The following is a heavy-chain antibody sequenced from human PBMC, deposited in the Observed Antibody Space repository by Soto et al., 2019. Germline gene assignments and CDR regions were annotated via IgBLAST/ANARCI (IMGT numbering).Heavy chain of an antibody. CDR3: ATDGGVVPQWLYFHS. D-gene: IGHD6-19*01. CDR2: IKSKGDGRTT. V-gene: IGHV3-15*01. CDR1: GISVTNVW. J-gene: IGHJ4*02. Sequence: PGGSLRLSCAASGISVTNVWMSWVRQSPGKGLEWVGRIKSKGDGRTTDYAAPVKGRFTISRDDSKNTLYLQMNSLKTEDTAVYYCATDGGVVPQWLYFHSWGQGA.